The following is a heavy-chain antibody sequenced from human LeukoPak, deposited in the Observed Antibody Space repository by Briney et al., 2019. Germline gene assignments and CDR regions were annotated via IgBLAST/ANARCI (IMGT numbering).Heavy chain of an antibody. CDR1: GFTFSSYA. D-gene: IGHD6-19*01. CDR2: ISYEGSNK. CDR3: ARDSLLGGSSGWFYWFDP. Sequence: GGSLRLSCAASGFTFSSYAMHWVRQAPGKGLEWVAVISYEGSNKYYADSVKGRFTISRDNSKNTLYLQMNSLRAEDTAVYYCARDSLLGGSSGWFYWFDPWGQGTLVTVSS. J-gene: IGHJ5*02. V-gene: IGHV3-30*04.